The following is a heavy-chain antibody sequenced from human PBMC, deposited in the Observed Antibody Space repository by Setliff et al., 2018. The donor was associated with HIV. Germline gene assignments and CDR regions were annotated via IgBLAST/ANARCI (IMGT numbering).Heavy chain of an antibody. D-gene: IGHD1-26*01. CDR3: ARIRAGALLNAFDV. CDR1: GYTFSNFA. CDR2: ISGYSDNT. J-gene: IGHJ3*01. Sequence: ASVMVSCKASGYTFSNFAIGWLRQAPGQGLEWMGWISGYSDNTYYAQSLQGRVTMTTDTTSSTSYMELRSLRSDDTAMYYCARIRAGALLNAFDVWGQGTMVTVS. V-gene: IGHV1-18*01.